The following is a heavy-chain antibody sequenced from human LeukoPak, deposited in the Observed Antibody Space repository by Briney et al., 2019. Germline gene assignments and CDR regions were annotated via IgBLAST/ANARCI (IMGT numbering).Heavy chain of an antibody. Sequence: SVKVSCKASGGTFSSYDISWVRQAPGQGLEWMGGIIPIFGTANYAQKFQGRITITADESTSTAYMDLSSLRSEDTAVYYCAGGKLTYFSDYSSQATLVTVSS. CDR1: GGTFSSYD. V-gene: IGHV1-69*13. CDR2: IIPIFGTA. D-gene: IGHD2-15*01. CDR3: AGGKLTYFSDY. J-gene: IGHJ4*02.